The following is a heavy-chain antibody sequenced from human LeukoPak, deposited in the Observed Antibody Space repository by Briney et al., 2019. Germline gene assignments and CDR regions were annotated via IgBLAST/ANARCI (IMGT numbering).Heavy chain of an antibody. D-gene: IGHD3-10*01. Sequence: ASVKVSCKASGYTFTSYAMHGVRQAPGQRLEWMGWINAGNGNTKYSQKFQGRVTITRDTSASTAYMELSSLRSEDTAVYYCARGSPMVRGVIRGAFDIWGQGTMVTVSS. V-gene: IGHV1-3*01. CDR1: GYTFTSYA. CDR2: INAGNGNT. CDR3: ARGSPMVRGVIRGAFDI. J-gene: IGHJ3*02.